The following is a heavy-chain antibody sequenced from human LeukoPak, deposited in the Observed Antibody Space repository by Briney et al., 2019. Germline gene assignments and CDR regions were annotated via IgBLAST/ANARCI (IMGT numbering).Heavy chain of an antibody. V-gene: IGHV4-39*07. Sequence: SETLSLTCTVSGGSISSSSYYWGWIRQPPGKGLEWIGSIHYSGSTNYNPSLKSRVTISVDTSKNQFSLQLNSVTPEDTAMYYCARGGLISLANTPLGAFDIWGQGTMVSVSS. CDR3: ARGGLISLANTPLGAFDI. CDR1: GGSISSSSYY. D-gene: IGHD3/OR15-3a*01. CDR2: IHYSGST. J-gene: IGHJ3*02.